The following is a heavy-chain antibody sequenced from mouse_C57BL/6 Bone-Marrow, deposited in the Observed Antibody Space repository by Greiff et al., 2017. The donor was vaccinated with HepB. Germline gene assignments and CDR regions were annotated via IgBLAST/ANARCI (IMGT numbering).Heavy chain of an antibody. Sequence: VQLKESGGGLVQPKGSLKLSCAASGFSFNTYAMNWVRQAPGKGLEWVARIRSKSNNYATYYADSVKDRFTISRDDSESMLYLQMNNLKTEDTAMYYCVRQGGTGTRDYAMDYWGQGTSVTVSS. V-gene: IGHV10-1*01. D-gene: IGHD4-1*01. CDR3: VRQGGTGTRDYAMDY. J-gene: IGHJ4*01. CDR1: GFSFNTYA. CDR2: IRSKSNNYAT.